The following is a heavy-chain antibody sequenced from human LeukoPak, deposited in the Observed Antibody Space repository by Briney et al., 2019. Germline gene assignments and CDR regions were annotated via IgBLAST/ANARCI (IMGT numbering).Heavy chain of an antibody. V-gene: IGHV3-66*01. CDR3: ARGLDSSGWYVGDY. D-gene: IGHD6-19*01. CDR2: TYGDGST. J-gene: IGHJ4*02. CDR1: GFTVSGNY. Sequence: PGGSLRLSCAASGFTVSGNYMTWVRQAPGKGLEWVSVTYGDGSTSYADSVKDRFTISRDISKNTLFLQMNSLRAEDTAVYYCARGLDSSGWYVGDYWGQGTLVTVSS.